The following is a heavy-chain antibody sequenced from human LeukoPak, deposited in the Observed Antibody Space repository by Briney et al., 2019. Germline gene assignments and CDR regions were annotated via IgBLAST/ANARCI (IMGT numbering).Heavy chain of an antibody. CDR2: IYTSGST. CDR3: ARDRILWFGEQFDP. CDR1: GGSISSYY. Sequence: SETLSLTCTVSGGSISSYYWSWIRQPAGKGLEWIGRIYTSGSTNYNPSLKSRVTTSVDTSKNQFSLKLSSVTAADTAVYYCARDRILWFGEQFDPWGQGTLVTVSS. D-gene: IGHD3-10*01. J-gene: IGHJ5*02. V-gene: IGHV4-4*07.